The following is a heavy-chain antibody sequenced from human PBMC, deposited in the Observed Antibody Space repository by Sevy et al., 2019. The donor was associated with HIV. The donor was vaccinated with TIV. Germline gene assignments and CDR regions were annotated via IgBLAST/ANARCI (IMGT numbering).Heavy chain of an antibody. CDR1: GFTFSSYA. CDR3: SKESGGDRGRGVVPAAMRYFDY. CDR2: ISGSGGST. J-gene: IGHJ4*02. D-gene: IGHD2-2*01. V-gene: IGHV3-23*01. Sequence: GGSLRLSCAASGFTFSSYAMSWVRQAPGKGLEWVSAISGSGGSTYYADSVKGRFTISRDNSKNTLYLQMNSLRAEDTAVYYCSKESGGDRGRGVVPAAMRYFDYWGQGTLVTVSS.